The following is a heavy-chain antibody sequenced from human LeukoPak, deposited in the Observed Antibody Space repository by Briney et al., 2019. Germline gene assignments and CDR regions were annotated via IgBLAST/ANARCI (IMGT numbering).Heavy chain of an antibody. D-gene: IGHD2-15*01. CDR2: IWYDGINK. CDR1: GFTFSSYG. J-gene: IGHJ6*03. CDR3: AKDHRSGGILWYYYMDV. V-gene: IGHV3-33*06. Sequence: GGSLRLSCAASGFTFSSYGMHWVRQAPGKGLEWVAVIWYDGINKYYADSVRGRFTISRDNSKNTLYLQMNSLRAEDTAVYYCAKDHRSGGILWYYYMDVWGKGTTVTVSS.